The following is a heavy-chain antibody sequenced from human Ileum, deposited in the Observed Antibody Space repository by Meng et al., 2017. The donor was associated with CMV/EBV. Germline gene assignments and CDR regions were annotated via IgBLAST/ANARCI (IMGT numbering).Heavy chain of an antibody. CDR3: ARVYGSSWYGEYFQH. V-gene: IGHV3-11*01. Sequence: SGFTLSAYYMSWIRQAPGKGLEWVSYISATGNTIYYEDSVKGRFTISRDDAKNSLYLQMNSLRAEDTAVYYCARVYGSSWYGEYFQHWGQGTLVTVSS. CDR2: ISATGNTI. CDR1: GFTLSAYY. J-gene: IGHJ1*01. D-gene: IGHD6-13*01.